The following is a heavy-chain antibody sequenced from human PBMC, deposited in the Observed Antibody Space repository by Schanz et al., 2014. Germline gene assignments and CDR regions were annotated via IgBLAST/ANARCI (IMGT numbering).Heavy chain of an antibody. D-gene: IGHD3-10*02. Sequence: QVQLVESGGGVVQPGRSLRLSCAASGFTFNSYAMHWVRQAPGKGLEWVAIIDGRGITTFYADSVKGRFTISRDNAKNTVYLQMNSLRDDDTAVYYCAKRFHCSGSHPFDYWGQGTLVTVSS. V-gene: IGHV3-NL1*01. CDR2: IDGRGITT. CDR1: GFTFNSYA. CDR3: AKRFHCSGSHPFDY. J-gene: IGHJ4*02.